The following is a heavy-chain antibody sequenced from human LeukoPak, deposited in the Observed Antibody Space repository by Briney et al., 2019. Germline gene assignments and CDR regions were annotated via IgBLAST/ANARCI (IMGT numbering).Heavy chain of an antibody. CDR3: ARGVVAAPTNFDY. D-gene: IGHD2-15*01. CDR1: GGSISSNSYY. Sequence: SETLSLTCAVSGGSISSNSYYWGWIRQPPGKGLEWIGSIYYSGSTYYNPSLKSRVTISVDTSKNHFSLKLSSMTAADTAVYYCARGVVAAPTNFDYWGQGTLVTVSS. J-gene: IGHJ4*02. V-gene: IGHV4-39*07. CDR2: IYYSGST.